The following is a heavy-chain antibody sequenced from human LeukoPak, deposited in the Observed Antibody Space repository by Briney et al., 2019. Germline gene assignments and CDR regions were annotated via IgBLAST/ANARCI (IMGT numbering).Heavy chain of an antibody. CDR2: ISYDGSNK. D-gene: IGHD3-22*01. Sequence: VRSLRLSCAASGFTFSSYGMHWVRQAPGKGLEWVAVISYDGSNKYYADSVKGRFTISRDNSKNTLYLQMNSLRAEDTAVYYCAKDGYDSVLSGYWGQGTLVTVSS. CDR1: GFTFSSYG. CDR3: AKDGYDSVLSGY. V-gene: IGHV3-30*18. J-gene: IGHJ4*02.